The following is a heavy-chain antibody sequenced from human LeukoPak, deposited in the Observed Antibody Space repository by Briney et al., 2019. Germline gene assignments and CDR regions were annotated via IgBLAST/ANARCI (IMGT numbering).Heavy chain of an antibody. J-gene: IGHJ4*02. CDR1: GFTFSSYA. Sequence: PGGSLRLSCAASGFTFSSYAMHWVRQAPGKGLEWVANIKQDGSEKYYVDSVKGRFTISRDNAKNSLYLQMNSLRAEDTAVYYCAREGAYYYDSSGYFPGYWGQGTLVTVSS. V-gene: IGHV3-7*01. D-gene: IGHD3-22*01. CDR3: AREGAYYYDSSGYFPGY. CDR2: IKQDGSEK.